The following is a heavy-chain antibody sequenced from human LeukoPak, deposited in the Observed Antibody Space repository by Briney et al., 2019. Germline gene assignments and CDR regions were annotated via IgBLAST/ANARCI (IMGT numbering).Heavy chain of an antibody. CDR2: IYTSGST. CDR1: GGSISSYY. D-gene: IGHD2-15*01. J-gene: IGHJ5*02. Sequence: SETLFLTCTVSGGSISSYYWSWIRQPAGKGLEWIGRIYTSGSTNYNPSLKSRVTMSVDTSKNQFSLKLSSVTAADTAVYYCARESEDCSGGSCYPTGFDPWGQGTLVTVSS. V-gene: IGHV4-4*07. CDR3: ARESEDCSGGSCYPTGFDP.